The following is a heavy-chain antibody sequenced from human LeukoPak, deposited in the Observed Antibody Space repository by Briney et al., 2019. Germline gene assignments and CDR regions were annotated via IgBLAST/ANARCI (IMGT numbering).Heavy chain of an antibody. Sequence: GESLKISCKGSGYTFTSYWTGWVRQMPGKGLEWMGIIYPGDSESKYSPSLQGQVTISADKSINTAYLQWSSLKASDTAMYYCARIEGSTFDYWGQGTLVTVSS. CDR2: IYPGDSES. V-gene: IGHV5-51*01. CDR1: GYTFTSYW. J-gene: IGHJ4*02. CDR3: ARIEGSTFDY.